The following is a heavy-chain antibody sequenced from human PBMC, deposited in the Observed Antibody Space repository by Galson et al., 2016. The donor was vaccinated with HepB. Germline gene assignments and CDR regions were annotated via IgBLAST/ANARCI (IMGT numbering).Heavy chain of an antibody. CDR1: GYSIGSGSYY. Sequence: LSLTCTVSGYSIGSGSYYWGWVRQPPGKNLEWIGIVYYTGNTYYGASLKNRATLSVDASKNQFSLTLTSVTAADTAVYYCASLSLLTGYYAHWGQGTLVAVSA. CDR2: VYYTGNT. CDR3: ASLSLLTGYYAH. D-gene: IGHD3-9*01. V-gene: IGHV4-39*01. J-gene: IGHJ4*02.